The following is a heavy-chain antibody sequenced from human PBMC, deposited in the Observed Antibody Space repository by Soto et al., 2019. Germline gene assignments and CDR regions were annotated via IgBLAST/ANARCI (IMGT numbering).Heavy chain of an antibody. J-gene: IGHJ6*03. CDR2: IYYSGST. D-gene: IGHD6-6*01. CDR1: GGSISSYY. CDR3: AREFFWRSSSSPTFYYYLDV. V-gene: IGHV4-4*08. Sequence: TSETLSLTCTVSGGSISSYYWSWIRQPPGKGLEWIGYIYYSGSTNYNPSLKSRATISLSTSKRQFSLKLTPVTAADTAVYYCAREFFWRSSSSPTFYYYLDVWGKGATVTVSS.